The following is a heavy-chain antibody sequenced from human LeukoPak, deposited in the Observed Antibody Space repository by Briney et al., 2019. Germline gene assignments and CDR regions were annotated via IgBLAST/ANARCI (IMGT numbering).Heavy chain of an antibody. D-gene: IGHD6-13*01. J-gene: IGHJ5*02. CDR2: IGTAGDT. CDR3: ARAGGMYGSWYGSWFDP. CDR1: GFTFSSYD. V-gene: IGHV3-13*01. Sequence: GGSLRLSCAASGFTFSSYDMHWVRPATGKGLEWVSAIGTAGDTYYPGSVKGRFTISRDNAKNSLYLQMNSLRAGDTAGYYCARAGGMYGSWYGSWFDPWGQGTLVTVSS.